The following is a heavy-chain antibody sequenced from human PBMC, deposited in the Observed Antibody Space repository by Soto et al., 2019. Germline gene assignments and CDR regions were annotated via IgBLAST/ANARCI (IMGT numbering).Heavy chain of an antibody. Sequence: QVQLQESGPGLVKPSETLSLTCTVSGGSISSYYWSWIRQPPGKGLEWIGYIYYSGSTDYDPSLKSRVNISVEPAKNQFSLKLSSVTAAETAVYYCARRWGTYFDFWGQGNLVTVSS. D-gene: IGHD7-27*01. CDR1: GGSISSYY. V-gene: IGHV4-59*01. CDR2: IYYSGST. CDR3: ARRWGTYFDF. J-gene: IGHJ4*02.